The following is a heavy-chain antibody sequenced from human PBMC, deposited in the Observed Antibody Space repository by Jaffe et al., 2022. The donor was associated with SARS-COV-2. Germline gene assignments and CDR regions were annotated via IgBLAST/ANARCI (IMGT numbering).Heavy chain of an antibody. CDR2: IYPGDSDS. J-gene: IGHJ4*02. CDR1: GYNFTAYW. V-gene: IGHV5-51*01. Sequence: EVQLVQSGAEVKKPGESLKISCKGSGYNFTAYWIGWMRQMPGKGLEWMGIIYPGDSDSTYSPSFQGQVTISADKSIGTAYLQWSSLKASDTAMYFCARSETSDWRSDKAASFDYWGQGTLVTVSS. D-gene: IGHD6-19*01. CDR3: ARSETSDWRSDKAASFDY.